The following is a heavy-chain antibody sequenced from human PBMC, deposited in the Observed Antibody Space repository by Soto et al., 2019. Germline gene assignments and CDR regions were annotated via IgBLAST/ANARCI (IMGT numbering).Heavy chain of an antibody. Sequence: PGGSLRLSCAASGFPFSNAWMSWVRQAPGKGLEWVGRIKSKTDGGTTDYAAPVKGRFTISRDDSKNTLYLQMNSLKTEDTAVYYCTTDQTTYSGYRDYWGQGTLVTVSS. CDR3: TTDQTTYSGYRDY. CDR1: GFPFSNAW. V-gene: IGHV3-15*01. CDR2: IKSKTDGGTT. J-gene: IGHJ4*02. D-gene: IGHD5-12*01.